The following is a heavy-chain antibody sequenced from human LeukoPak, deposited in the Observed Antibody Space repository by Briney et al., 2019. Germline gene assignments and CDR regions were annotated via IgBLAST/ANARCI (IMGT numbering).Heavy chain of an antibody. CDR2: ISYDGSNK. CDR3: ARRGGSYDVLTGDYKPHDY. Sequence: GRSLRLSCAASGFSFSSYAMHWVRQAPGKGLEWVAVISYDGSNKYYADSVKGRFTISRDNSKNTLYLQMNSLRAEDTAVYYCARRGGSYDVLTGDYKPHDYWGQGTLVTVSS. D-gene: IGHD3-9*01. V-gene: IGHV3-30-3*01. J-gene: IGHJ4*02. CDR1: GFSFSSYA.